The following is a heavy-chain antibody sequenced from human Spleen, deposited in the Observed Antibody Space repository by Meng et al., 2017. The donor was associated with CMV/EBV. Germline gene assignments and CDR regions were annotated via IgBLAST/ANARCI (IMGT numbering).Heavy chain of an antibody. V-gene: IGHV4-61*01. CDR3: ARGIVGSSGAFDM. J-gene: IGHJ3*02. Sequence: VSGASISSGSYYWSWIRQPPGKGLEWIGYIYYSGSTNYNPSLKSRVTISLDTSKNEFSLSLTSLTAADTAVYFCARGIVGSSGAFDMWGQGTMVTVSS. CDR1: GASISSGSYY. D-gene: IGHD1-26*01. CDR2: IYYSGST.